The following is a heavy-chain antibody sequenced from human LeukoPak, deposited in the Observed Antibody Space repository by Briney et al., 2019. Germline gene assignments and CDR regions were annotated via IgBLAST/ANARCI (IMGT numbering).Heavy chain of an antibody. CDR1: GFTFSSYG. Sequence: PGGSLRLSCAASGFTFSSYGMHWVRQAPGKGLEWVAVIWYDGSNKYYADSVKGRFTISRDNSKNTLYLQMNSLRAEDTAVYYCARIKRLGVYNLLGLDYWGRGTLVTVSS. CDR3: ARIKRLGVYNLLGLDY. D-gene: IGHD1-1*01. V-gene: IGHV3-33*01. CDR2: IWYDGSNK. J-gene: IGHJ4*02.